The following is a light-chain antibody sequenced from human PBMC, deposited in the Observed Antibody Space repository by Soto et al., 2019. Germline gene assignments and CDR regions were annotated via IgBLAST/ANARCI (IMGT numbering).Light chain of an antibody. V-gene: IGLV2-23*02. CDR3: CSYAGSSTSV. Sequence: QSALTQPASVSGSPGQSITISCTGTSSDVGGYNHVSWYQQHPGKAPKLMIYEVSKRPSGVSNRFSGSKSGNTASLTISGLQAEDEADYYCCSYAGSSTSVFGGGTKLTVL. J-gene: IGLJ2*01. CDR1: SSDVGGYNH. CDR2: EVS.